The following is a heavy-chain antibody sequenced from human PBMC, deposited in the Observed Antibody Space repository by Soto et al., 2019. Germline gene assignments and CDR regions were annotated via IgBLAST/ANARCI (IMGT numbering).Heavy chain of an antibody. CDR3: ATRGTAAGTQCDLDWLDP. D-gene: IGHD6-13*01. CDR2: IYHSGST. CDR1: GGSISSSNW. Sequence: SETLSLTCAVSGGSISSSNWWSWVRQPPGKGLEWIGEIYHSGSTNYNPSLKSRVTISVDKSKNQFSLKLSSVTAADTAVYYCATRGTAAGTQCDLDWLDPWGQGTLVTVSS. J-gene: IGHJ5*02. V-gene: IGHV4-4*02.